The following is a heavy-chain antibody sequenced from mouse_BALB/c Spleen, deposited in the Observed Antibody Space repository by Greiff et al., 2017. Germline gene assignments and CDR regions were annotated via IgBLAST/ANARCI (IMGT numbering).Heavy chain of an antibody. D-gene: IGHD2-3*01. CDR2: IYPGDGDT. CDR3: AREDDGYYLYYFDD. CDR1: GYTFTSYW. V-gene: IGHV1-87*01. J-gene: IGHJ2*01. Sequence: VQLQQSGAELARPGASVKLSCKASGYTFTSYWMQWVKQRPGQGLEWIGAIYPGDGDTRYTQKFKGKATLTADKSSSTAYMQLSSLASEDSAVYYCAREDDGYYLYYFDDWGQGTTLTVSS.